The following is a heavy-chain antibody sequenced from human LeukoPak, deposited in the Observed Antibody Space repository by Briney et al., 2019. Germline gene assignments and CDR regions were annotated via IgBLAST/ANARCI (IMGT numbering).Heavy chain of an antibody. J-gene: IGHJ6*03. CDR3: AKVMPPGRIRFYSYYMDV. D-gene: IGHD2-15*01. CDR2: ISYDGSNK. CDR1: GFTFSSYG. Sequence: GGSLRLSCAASGFTFSSYGMHWVRQAPGKGLEWVAVISYDGSNKYYADSVKGRFTISRDNSKNTLYLQMNSLRVEDTAVYFCAKVMPPGRIRFYSYYMDVWGKGTTVTVS. V-gene: IGHV3-30*18.